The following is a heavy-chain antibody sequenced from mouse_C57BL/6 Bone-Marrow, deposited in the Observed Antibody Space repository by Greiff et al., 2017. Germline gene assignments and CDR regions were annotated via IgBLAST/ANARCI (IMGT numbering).Heavy chain of an antibody. V-gene: IGHV1-47*01. CDR2: FHPYNDDT. CDR3: ARGGNYGGYYFDY. Sequence: VQLVESGAELVKPGASVKMSCKASGYTFTTYPIEWMKQNHGKSLEWIGNFHPYNDDTKYNEKFKGKATLTVEKSSSTVYLELSRLTSDDSAVYYCARGGNYGGYYFDYGGQGTTLTGSS. D-gene: IGHD2-1*01. J-gene: IGHJ2*01. CDR1: GYTFTTYP.